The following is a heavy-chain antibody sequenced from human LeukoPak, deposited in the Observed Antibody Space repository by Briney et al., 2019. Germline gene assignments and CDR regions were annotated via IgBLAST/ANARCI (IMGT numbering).Heavy chain of an antibody. CDR2: INSDGSST. CDR3: ARDWDTDGMDV. CDR1: RFTFSSYW. Sequence: GGSLRHSCAASRFTFSSYWMHWVRQTPGKGLVWVSRINSDGSSTNYADSVKGRFTISRDNAKNTLYLQMNSLRAEDTAVYYCARDWDTDGMDVWGQGTTVTVSS. J-gene: IGHJ6*02. D-gene: IGHD1-26*01. V-gene: IGHV3-74*01.